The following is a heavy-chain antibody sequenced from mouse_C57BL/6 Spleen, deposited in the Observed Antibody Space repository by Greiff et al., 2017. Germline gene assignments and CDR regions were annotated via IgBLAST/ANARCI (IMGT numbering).Heavy chain of an antibody. J-gene: IGHJ4*01. CDR3: AKNYFLDY. V-gene: IGHV1-42*01. CDR2: INPSTGGT. D-gene: IGHD2-1*01. Sequence: VQLQQSGPELVKPGASVKISCKASGYSFTGYYMNWVKQSPEKSLEWIGEINPSTGGTTYNQKFKAKATLTVDKSSSTAYRQLKSLTSEDSAVYYCAKNYFLDYWGQGTSVTVSS. CDR1: GYSFTGYY.